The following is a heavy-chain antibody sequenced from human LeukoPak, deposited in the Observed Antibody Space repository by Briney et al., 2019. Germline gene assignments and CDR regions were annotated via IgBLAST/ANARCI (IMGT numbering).Heavy chain of an antibody. Sequence: ASVKVSCKASGYTFTGYYMHWVRQAPGQGLEWMGWINPNSGGTNYAQKFQGRVTMTRDTSISTAYMELSRLRSDDTAVYYCARAREGYGSLDVWGQGTTVTVSS. V-gene: IGHV1-2*02. CDR2: INPNSGGT. D-gene: IGHD5-12*01. CDR3: ARAREGYGSLDV. J-gene: IGHJ6*02. CDR1: GYTFTGYY.